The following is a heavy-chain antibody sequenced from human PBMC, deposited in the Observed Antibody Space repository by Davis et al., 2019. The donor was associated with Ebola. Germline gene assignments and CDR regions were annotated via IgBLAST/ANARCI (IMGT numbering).Heavy chain of an antibody. V-gene: IGHV4-59*12. CDR1: GGSISSYY. D-gene: IGHD3-22*01. J-gene: IGHJ6*02. CDR2: IYYSGST. Sequence: MPSETLSLTCTVSGGSISSYYWSWIRQPPGKGLEWIGYIYYSGSTNYNPSLKSRVTISVDTSKNQFSLKLSSVTAADTAVYYCARGYYYDSSGYLRRSAGGMDVWGQGTTVTVSS. CDR3: ARGYYYDSSGYLRRSAGGMDV.